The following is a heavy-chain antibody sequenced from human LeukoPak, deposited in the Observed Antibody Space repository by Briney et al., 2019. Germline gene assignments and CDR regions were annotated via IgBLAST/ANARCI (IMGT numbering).Heavy chain of an antibody. Sequence: SETPSLTCTVSGGSISSGDSYWCWIRQLPGKGLEWIGYIYYSGTTYYNPSLKSRLTISVDTSKNQFSLKLSSVTAADTAVYYCARNGYCSGGSCYSNNAFDIWGQGTMVTVSS. CDR1: GGSISSGDSY. D-gene: IGHD2-15*01. CDR3: ARNGYCSGGSCYSNNAFDI. CDR2: IYYSGTT. J-gene: IGHJ3*02. V-gene: IGHV4-31*03.